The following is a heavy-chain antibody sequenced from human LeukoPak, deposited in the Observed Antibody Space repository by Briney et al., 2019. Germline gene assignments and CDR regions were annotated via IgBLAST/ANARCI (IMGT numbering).Heavy chain of an antibody. CDR2: IIPIFGTA. V-gene: IGHV1-69*06. CDR3: ARERNSGSYYIDY. CDR1: GGTFSSYA. J-gene: IGHJ4*02. Sequence: SVKVSCKASGGTFSSYAISWVRQAPGQGLEWMGGIIPIFGTANYAQKFQGRVTITADKSTSTAYMELSSLRSEDTAVYYCARERNSGSYYIDYWGQGTLVTVSS. D-gene: IGHD1-26*01.